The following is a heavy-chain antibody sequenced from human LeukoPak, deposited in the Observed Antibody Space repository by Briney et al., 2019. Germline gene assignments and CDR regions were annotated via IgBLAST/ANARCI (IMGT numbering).Heavy chain of an antibody. V-gene: IGHV4-59*01. CDR1: GGSISSYY. CDR2: IYYSGST. Sequence: SETLSLTCTVSGGSISSYYWSWIRQPPGKGLEWIGYIYYSGSTNYYPSLKSRVTISVDTSKNQFSLKLSSVTAADTAVYYCASTQWLIQYFQHWGQGTLVTVSS. CDR3: ASTQWLIQYFQH. J-gene: IGHJ1*01. D-gene: IGHD6-19*01.